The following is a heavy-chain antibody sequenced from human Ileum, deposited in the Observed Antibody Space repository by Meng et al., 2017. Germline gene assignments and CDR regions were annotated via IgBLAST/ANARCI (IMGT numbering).Heavy chain of an antibody. CDR1: GGSISSGDYY. J-gene: IGHJ4*02. Sequence: QVQLQESGPGLVKPSQTLARTATVSGGSISSGDYYWSWIRQPPGKGLEWIGYIYYSGSTYYNPSLKSRLTISVDTSKNQFSLKLSSVTAADTAVYYCARDRDSSGYYPYWGQGTLVIVSS. V-gene: IGHV4-30-4*01. D-gene: IGHD3-22*01. CDR2: IYYSGST. CDR3: ARDRDSSGYYPY.